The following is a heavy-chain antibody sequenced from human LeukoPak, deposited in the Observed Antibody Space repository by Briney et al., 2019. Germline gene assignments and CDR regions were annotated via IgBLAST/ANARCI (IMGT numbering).Heavy chain of an antibody. D-gene: IGHD2-2*01. CDR1: GDSVSSNSAA. J-gene: IGHJ5*02. V-gene: IGHV6-1*01. CDR2: PYYRSKWYN. CDR3: ARATKVVVPAAINYWFDP. Sequence: SQTLSLTCAISGDSVSSNSAAWNWIRQSPSRGLEWLERPYYRSKWYNDYAVSVKSRITINPDTSKNQFSLQLNSVTPEDTAVYYCARATKVVVPAAINYWFDPWGQGTLVTVSS.